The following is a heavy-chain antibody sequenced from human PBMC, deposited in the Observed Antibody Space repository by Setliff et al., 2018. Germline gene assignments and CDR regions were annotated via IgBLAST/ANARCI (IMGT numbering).Heavy chain of an antibody. D-gene: IGHD6-13*01. CDR3: ARGINSVSWTPKY. V-gene: IGHV4-4*08. CDR2: IYPDGTT. Sequence: SETLSLTCIVSADSMNNNFWTWIRRPPGKGLEWIGYIYPDGTTNYNPSLKSRMTISLDMSKNQFSLTLRSVTAADTAMYYCARGINSVSWTPKYWGPGTLVTVSS. J-gene: IGHJ4*02. CDR1: ADSMNNNF.